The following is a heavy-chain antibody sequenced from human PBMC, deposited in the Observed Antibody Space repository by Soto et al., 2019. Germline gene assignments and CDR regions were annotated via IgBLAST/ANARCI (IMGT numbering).Heavy chain of an antibody. Sequence: EVQLVESGGGLVQPGGSLRLSCAASGFTFSSYWMIWVRQAPGKGLEWVANIKQDGSEKYYVDSVKGRFTISRDNAKNSLYLQMNSLRAEDTAVYYCASGIYAPLVRIWGQGTLVTVSS. CDR3: ASGIYAPLVRI. J-gene: IGHJ4*02. D-gene: IGHD6-6*01. CDR1: GFTFSSYW. CDR2: IKQDGSEK. V-gene: IGHV3-7*01.